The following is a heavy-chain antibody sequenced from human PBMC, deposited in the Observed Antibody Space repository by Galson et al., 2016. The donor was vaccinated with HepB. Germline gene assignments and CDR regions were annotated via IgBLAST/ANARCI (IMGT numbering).Heavy chain of an antibody. J-gene: IGHJ4*02. D-gene: IGHD5-24*01. CDR3: AASRGYNWALPFDY. Sequence: SETLSLTCTVSGGSIRSYYCSWIRQPPGKGLEWIGYIYYSGSTKYNPSLKGRVTMSQDTSKNQFSLNLSSVTAADTAVYYCAASRGYNWALPFDYWGQGTLATVSS. V-gene: IGHV4-59*03. CDR1: GGSIRSYY. CDR2: IYYSGST.